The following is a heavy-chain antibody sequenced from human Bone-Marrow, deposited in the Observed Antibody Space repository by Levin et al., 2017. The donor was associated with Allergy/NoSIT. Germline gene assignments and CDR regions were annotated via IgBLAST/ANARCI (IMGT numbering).Heavy chain of an antibody. CDR1: GFTLSAYT. J-gene: IGHJ4*02. V-gene: IGHV3-30*04. D-gene: IGHD3-16*01. CDR3: AREGGGFEFDY. CDR2: MSSDGRSK. Sequence: GESLKISCAGSGFTLSAYTMHWVRQAPGKGLEWLSTMSSDGRSKFYADSVKGRFSISTDSSKNTLYLQMNSLRPEDTAVHYCAREGGGFEFDYWGQGTLVTVSS.